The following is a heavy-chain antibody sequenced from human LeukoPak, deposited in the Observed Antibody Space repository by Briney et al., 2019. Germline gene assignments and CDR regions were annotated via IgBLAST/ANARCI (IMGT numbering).Heavy chain of an antibody. CDR3: ARGAAYSSSWYVPGRYWYFDL. J-gene: IGHJ2*01. D-gene: IGHD6-13*01. CDR2: INHSGST. CDR1: GGSFSGYY. V-gene: IGHV4-34*01. Sequence: SETLSLTCAVYGGSFSGYYWSWIRQPPGKGLEWIGEINHSGSTNYNPSLKSRVTISVDTSKNQFSLKLSSVTAADTAVYYCARGAAYSSSWYVPGRYWYFDLWGRGTLVTVSS.